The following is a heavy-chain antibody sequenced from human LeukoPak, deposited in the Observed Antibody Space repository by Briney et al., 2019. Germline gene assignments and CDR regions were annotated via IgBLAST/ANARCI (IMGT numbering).Heavy chain of an antibody. Sequence: PGGSLRPSCAASGFTFSSYEMNSVRQAPGKGLEWVSYISSSGSTIYYADSVKGRFTISRDNAKNSLYLQMNSLRAEDTAVYYCARLRYGRGAFDIWGQGTMVTVSS. CDR2: ISSSGSTI. J-gene: IGHJ3*02. V-gene: IGHV3-48*03. D-gene: IGHD4-17*01. CDR3: ARLRYGRGAFDI. CDR1: GFTFSSYE.